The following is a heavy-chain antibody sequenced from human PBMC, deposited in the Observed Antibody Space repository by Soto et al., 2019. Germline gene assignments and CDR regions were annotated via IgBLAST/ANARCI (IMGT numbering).Heavy chain of an antibody. CDR1: GYGFTTYG. Sequence: QVHLVQSGAEVKKPGASVKVSCKGSGYGFTTYGITWVRQAPGQGLEWMAWISAHNGNTNYAQKVQGRVTVTRDTSTSTAYMELRSLRDDDTAVYYCARGRYGDYWGQGALVTVSS. D-gene: IGHD1-1*01. CDR3: ARGRYGDY. CDR2: ISAHNGNT. V-gene: IGHV1-18*01. J-gene: IGHJ4*02.